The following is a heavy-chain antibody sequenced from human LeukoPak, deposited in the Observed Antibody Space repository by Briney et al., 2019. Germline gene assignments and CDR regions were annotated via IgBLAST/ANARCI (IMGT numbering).Heavy chain of an antibody. CDR3: ARDWVESTYYYGMDV. CDR1: GFTFSSYS. CDR2: ISSSSSYI. J-gene: IGHJ6*02. Sequence: GGSLRPSCAASGFTFSSYSMNWVRQAPGKGLEWVSSISSSSSYIYYADSVKGRFTISRDNAKNSLYLQMNSLRAEDTAVYYCARDWVESTYYYGMDVWGQGTTVTVSS. V-gene: IGHV3-21*01. D-gene: IGHD3-16*01.